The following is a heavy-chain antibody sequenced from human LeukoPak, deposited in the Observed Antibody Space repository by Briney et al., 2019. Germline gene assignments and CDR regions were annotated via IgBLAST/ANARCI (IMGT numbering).Heavy chain of an antibody. V-gene: IGHV3-49*04. CDR2: IRSKAYGGTT. D-gene: IGHD3-3*01. CDR3: ITYYDFWSGLPYYFDY. Sequence: GGSLRPSCAASGFTFNNYAMSWVRQAPGKGLEWVGFIRSKAYGGTTEYAASVKGRFTISRDDSKSIAYLQMNSLKTEDTAVYYCITYYDFWSGLPYYFDYWGQGTLVTVSS. CDR1: GFTFNNYA. J-gene: IGHJ4*02.